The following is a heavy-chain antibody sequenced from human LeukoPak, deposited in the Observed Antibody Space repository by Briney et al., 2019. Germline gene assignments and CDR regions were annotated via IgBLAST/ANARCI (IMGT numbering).Heavy chain of an antibody. V-gene: IGHV3-23*01. CDR3: AKRPDGNWFDP. D-gene: IGHD1-14*01. J-gene: IGHJ5*02. CDR2: ISGSGGST. CDR1: GFTFSSYA. Sequence: PGGSLRLSCAASGFTFSSYAMSWVRQAPGKGLEWVSTISGSGGSTYYADSVKGRVTISRDNSKNTLYLQMKSLRAEDTAVYYCAKRPDGNWFDPWGQGTLVTVSS.